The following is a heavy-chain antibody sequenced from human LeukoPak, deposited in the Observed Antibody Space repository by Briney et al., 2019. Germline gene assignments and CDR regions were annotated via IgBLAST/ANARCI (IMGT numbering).Heavy chain of an antibody. CDR2: INEDASKK. D-gene: IGHD6-6*01. J-gene: IGHJ5*02. Sequence: RGRSLRLSCAAAGFSFSNYWIVWVRQAAGKGLEWVANINEDASKKYYADSVERRFTISRDDAKNSLYLQMNSLRAEDTAMYYCATSTYSSSPSWGQGTLVTVSS. CDR3: ATSTYSSSPS. V-gene: IGHV3-7*01. CDR1: GFSFSNYW.